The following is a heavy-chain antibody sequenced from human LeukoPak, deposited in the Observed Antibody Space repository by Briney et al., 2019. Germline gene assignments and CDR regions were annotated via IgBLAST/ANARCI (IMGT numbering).Heavy chain of an antibody. CDR1: GGSISSYY. V-gene: IGHV4-59*08. Sequence: SETLSLTCTVSGGSISSYYWSWIRQPPGKGLEWIGYIYYSGSTNYNPSLKSRVTISVDTSKNQFSLKLSSVTAADTAVYYCARRTQTWLVNWYFDLWGRGTLVTVSS. J-gene: IGHJ2*01. CDR3: ARRTQTWLVNWYFDL. CDR2: IYYSGST. D-gene: IGHD6-19*01.